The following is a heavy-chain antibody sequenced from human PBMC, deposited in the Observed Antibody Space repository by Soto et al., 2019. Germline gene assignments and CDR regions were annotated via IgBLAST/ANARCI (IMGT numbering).Heavy chain of an antibody. D-gene: IGHD3-22*01. Sequence: PSETLSLTCTVSGGSISSSSYYWGWIRQPPGKGLEWIGCIYYSGSTYYNLSLKSRVTISVDTSKNQFSLKLSSVTAADTAVYYCASPTYYYDSSGYYFDYWGQGTLVTVSS. CDR1: GGSISSSSYY. CDR3: ASPTYYYDSSGYYFDY. CDR2: IYYSGST. V-gene: IGHV4-39*01. J-gene: IGHJ4*02.